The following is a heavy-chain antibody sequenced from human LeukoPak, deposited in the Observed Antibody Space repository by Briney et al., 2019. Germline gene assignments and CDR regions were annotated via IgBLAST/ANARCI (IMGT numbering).Heavy chain of an antibody. D-gene: IGHD3-10*01. Sequence: SETLSSTCTVSCGSISSYYWSWIRQPPGKGLEWIGYIYNSGSTNYNPSLKSRVTISVDTSKNQFSLQLSSVTAADTAVYYCARSDYYGSAPGAFDIWGQGTMVTVSS. J-gene: IGHJ3*02. CDR1: CGSISSYY. CDR2: IYNSGST. V-gene: IGHV4-59*01. CDR3: ARSDYYGSAPGAFDI.